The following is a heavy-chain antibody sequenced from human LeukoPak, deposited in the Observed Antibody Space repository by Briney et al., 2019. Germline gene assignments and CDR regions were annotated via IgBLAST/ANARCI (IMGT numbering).Heavy chain of an antibody. CDR3: ARRITVTPGYYYYGMDI. Sequence: PGGSLRLSCAASGFTFSSYWKSWVRQAPGKGLEWVANIKQDGSEKYYVDSVKGRFTISRDNAKNSLYLQMNSLRAEDTAVYYCARRITVTPGYYYYGMDIWGQGTTVTVSS. V-gene: IGHV3-7*01. CDR1: GFTFSSYW. J-gene: IGHJ6*02. CDR2: IKQDGSEK. D-gene: IGHD4-17*01.